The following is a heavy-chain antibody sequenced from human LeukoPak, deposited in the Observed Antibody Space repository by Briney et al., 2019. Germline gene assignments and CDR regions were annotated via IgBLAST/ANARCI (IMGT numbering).Heavy chain of an antibody. CDR2: ISFSGSTI. CDR1: GFTFSSYE. J-gene: IGHJ1*01. D-gene: IGHD3-22*01. Sequence: GGSLRLSCAASGFTFSSYEMNWVRQAPGKGLEWVSYISFSGSTIYYADSVKGRFTISRDNAKNSLYVQMNSLRAEDTAVCYCARGGYYDSSGYYYVGYFHHWGQGTLVTVSS. V-gene: IGHV3-48*03. CDR3: ARGGYYDSSGYYYVGYFHH.